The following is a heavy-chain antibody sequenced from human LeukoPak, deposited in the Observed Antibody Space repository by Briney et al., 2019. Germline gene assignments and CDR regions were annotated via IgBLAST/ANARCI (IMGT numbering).Heavy chain of an antibody. CDR1: GYTFSGYY. CDR2: ISPSGGST. CDR3: ARDMVGAEQY. D-gene: IGHD1-26*01. J-gene: IGHJ4*02. Sequence: ASVKVSCKASGYTFSGYYIHWVRQAPGQGLEWMGIISPSGGSTSYAQKFQGRVTMTRDMSTSTVYMELSSLRSEDTAVYYCARDMVGAEQYWGQGTLVTVSS. V-gene: IGHV1-46*01.